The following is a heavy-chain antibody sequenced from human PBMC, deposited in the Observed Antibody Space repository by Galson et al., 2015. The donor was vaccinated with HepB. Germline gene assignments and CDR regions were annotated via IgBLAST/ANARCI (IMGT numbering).Heavy chain of an antibody. V-gene: IGHV1-69*06. Sequence: SVKVSCKASGGTFSSYAISWVRQAPGQGLEWMGGIIPIFGTANYAQKFQGRVTITADKSTSTAYMELSSLRSEDTAVYYCARVSLWAQWLEQTPDAFDIWGQGTMVTVSS. J-gene: IGHJ3*02. D-gene: IGHD6-19*01. CDR2: IIPIFGTA. CDR1: GGTFSSYA. CDR3: ARVSLWAQWLEQTPDAFDI.